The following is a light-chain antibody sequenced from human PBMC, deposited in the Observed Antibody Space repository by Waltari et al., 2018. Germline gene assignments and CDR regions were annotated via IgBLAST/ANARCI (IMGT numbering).Light chain of an antibody. Sequence: DIQMTQSPSTLSASVGARVTITCRASQNISPWLTWHQQKPGKAPRLLIYTTSTLESGVPTRFSASVSGTEFGLTISSLQREDFATYYGQHYKTSVRTFGPGTRVEIK. CDR2: TTS. CDR1: QNISPW. J-gene: IGKJ1*01. CDR3: QHYKTSVRT. V-gene: IGKV1-5*03.